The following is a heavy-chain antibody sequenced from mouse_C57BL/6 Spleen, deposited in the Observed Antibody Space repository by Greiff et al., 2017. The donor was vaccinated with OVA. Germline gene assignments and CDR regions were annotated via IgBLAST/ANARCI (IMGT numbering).Heavy chain of an antibody. CDR2: IDPSDSET. CDR1: GYTFTSYW. J-gene: IGHJ2*01. CDR3: ARGYGYDLYYFDY. V-gene: IGHV1-52*01. D-gene: IGHD2-2*01. Sequence: QVQLQQPGAELVRPGSSVKLSCKASGYTFTSYWMHWVKQRPIQGLEWIGNIDPSDSETHYNQKFKDKATLTVDKSSSTAYMQLSSLTSEDSAVYYCARGYGYDLYYFDYWGQGTTLTVSS.